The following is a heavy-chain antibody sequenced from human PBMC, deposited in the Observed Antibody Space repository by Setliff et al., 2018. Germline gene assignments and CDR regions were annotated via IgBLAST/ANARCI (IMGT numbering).Heavy chain of an antibody. D-gene: IGHD3-10*01. J-gene: IGHJ4*02. V-gene: IGHV3-15*01. CDR1: GLTFADAW. CDR2: VRSNSVGGTT. Sequence: PGGSLRLSCTASGLTFADAWMNWVRQAPGKGLEWVARVRSNSVGGTTEYGAPVKGRLTISRDDSKDTVYLQMNDLKTEDTGVYYCTGRTYGHQLGDYWGQGTLVTVSS. CDR3: TGRTYGHQLGDY.